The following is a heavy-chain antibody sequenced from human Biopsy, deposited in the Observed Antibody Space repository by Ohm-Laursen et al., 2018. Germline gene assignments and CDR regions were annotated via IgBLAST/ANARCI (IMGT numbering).Heavy chain of an antibody. J-gene: IGHJ5*01. Sequence: GSLRLSCAASGFTFTNYWMHWVRQAPGKGLVWVSRSNTDGSHTNYADSVKGRFTTSTDNAKNTLYLYMSSLTVEDTAVYFCARDASQGFDSWGQGTLVTVSS. CDR1: GFTFTNYW. CDR3: ARDASQGFDS. CDR2: SNTDGSHT. V-gene: IGHV3-74*01.